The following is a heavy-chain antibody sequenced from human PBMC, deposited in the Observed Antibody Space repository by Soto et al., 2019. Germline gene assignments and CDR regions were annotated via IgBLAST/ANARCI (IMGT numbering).Heavy chain of an antibody. D-gene: IGHD4-4*01. Sequence: GASVKVSCKASGYTFTSYGISWVRQAPGQGLEWMGWISAYNGNTNYAQKLQGRVTMTTDTSTSTAYMELRSLRSDDTAVYYCARDRLHLYYYYYMDVWGKGTTVTVYS. J-gene: IGHJ6*03. CDR1: GYTFTSYG. V-gene: IGHV1-18*01. CDR3: ARDRLHLYYYYYMDV. CDR2: ISAYNGNT.